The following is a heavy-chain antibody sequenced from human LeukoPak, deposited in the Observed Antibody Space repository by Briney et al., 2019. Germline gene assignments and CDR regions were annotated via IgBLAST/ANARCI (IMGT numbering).Heavy chain of an antibody. V-gene: IGHV3-11*06. J-gene: IGHJ3*02. Sequence: GGSLRLSCAAPGFTFSDDYMSWIRQAPGKGLEWVSSISSSSSYIYYADSVKGRFTISRDNAKNSLYLQMNSLRAEDTAVYYCARPGSELPGAFDIWGQGTMVTVSS. CDR1: GFTFSDDY. CDR2: ISSSSSYI. CDR3: ARPGSELPGAFDI. D-gene: IGHD1-7*01.